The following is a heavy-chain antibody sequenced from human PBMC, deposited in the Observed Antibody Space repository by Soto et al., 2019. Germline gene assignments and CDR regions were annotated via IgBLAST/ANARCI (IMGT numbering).Heavy chain of an antibody. CDR2: IYYSGST. CDR1: GGYISSYY. V-gene: IGHV4-59*08. CDR3: ARHSLEGDYVFDY. Sequence: SETLSLTCTVSGGYISSYYWSWIRQPPGKGLEWIGYIYYSGSTNYNPSLKSRVTISVDTSKNQFSLKLSSVTAADTAVYYCARHSLEGDYVFDYWGQGTLVTVSS. J-gene: IGHJ4*02. D-gene: IGHD4-17*01.